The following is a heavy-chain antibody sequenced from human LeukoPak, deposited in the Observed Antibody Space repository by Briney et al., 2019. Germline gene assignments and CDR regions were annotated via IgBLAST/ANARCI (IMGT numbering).Heavy chain of an antibody. V-gene: IGHV3-30*02. J-gene: IGHJ4*02. CDR2: IRYDGSNK. D-gene: IGHD3-3*01. Sequence: GGSLRLSCAASGFTFSSYGMHWVRQAPGKGLEWVAFIRYDGSNKYYADSVKGRFTIPRDNSKNTLYLQMNSLRAEDTAVYYCAKDSSPYDFWSGYYSSIFDYWGQGTLVTVSS. CDR3: AKDSSPYDFWSGYYSSIFDY. CDR1: GFTFSSYG.